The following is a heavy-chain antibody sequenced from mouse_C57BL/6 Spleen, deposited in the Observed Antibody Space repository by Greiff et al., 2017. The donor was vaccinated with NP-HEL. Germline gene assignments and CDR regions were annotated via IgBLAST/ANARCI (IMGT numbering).Heavy chain of an antibody. Sequence: EVMLVESGGDLVKPGGSLKLSCAASGFTFSSYGMSWVRQTPDKRLEWVATISSGGSYTYYPDSVKGRFTISRDNAKNTLYLQMSSLKSEDTAMYYCARRVTTSFAYWGQGTLVTVSA. V-gene: IGHV5-6*02. CDR1: GFTFSSYG. CDR2: ISSGGSYT. D-gene: IGHD2-2*01. CDR3: ARRVTTSFAY. J-gene: IGHJ3*01.